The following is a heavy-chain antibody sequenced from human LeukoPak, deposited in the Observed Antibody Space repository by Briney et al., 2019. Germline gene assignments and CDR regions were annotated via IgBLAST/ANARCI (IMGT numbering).Heavy chain of an antibody. D-gene: IGHD2-2*01. CDR1: GYTFTGYY. Sequence: ASVKVSCKASGYTFTGYYIHWVRQAPGQGLEWMGWINPNSGGTNYAQKFQGRVTLTRDTSISTAYMELNSLKSDDTAVYYCARARLILPPADNNWFDPWGHGALVTVSS. V-gene: IGHV1-2*02. CDR3: ARARLILPPADNNWFDP. CDR2: INPNSGGT. J-gene: IGHJ5*02.